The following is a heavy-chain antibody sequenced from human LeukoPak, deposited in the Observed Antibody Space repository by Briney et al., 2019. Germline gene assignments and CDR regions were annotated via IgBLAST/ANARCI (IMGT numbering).Heavy chain of an antibody. D-gene: IGHD1-26*01. Sequence: GGSLRLSCAASGFTVSNNYMTWVRQAPGRGLEWVSFIYSGGSTYCADSVKGRFTISRDSSKNALYLQMNSLRAEDTAFYYCARLSGSYSFDIWGQGTMVTVSS. V-gene: IGHV3-53*01. CDR2: IYSGGST. CDR1: GFTVSNNY. CDR3: ARLSGSYSFDI. J-gene: IGHJ3*02.